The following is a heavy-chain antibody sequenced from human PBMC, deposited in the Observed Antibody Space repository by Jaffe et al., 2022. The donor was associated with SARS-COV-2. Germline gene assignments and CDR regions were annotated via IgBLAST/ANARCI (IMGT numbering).Heavy chain of an antibody. CDR2: IYYSGST. CDR1: GGSISSSSYY. CDR3: ARLLPNNWNDGVYFDY. V-gene: IGHV4-39*01. D-gene: IGHD1-20*01. Sequence: QLQLQESGPGLVKPSETLSLTCTVSGGSISSSSYYWGWIRQPPGKGLEWIGSIYYSGSTYYNPSLKSRVTISVDTSKNQFSLKLSSVTAADTAVYYCARLLPNNWNDGVYFDYWGQGTLVTVSS. J-gene: IGHJ4*02.